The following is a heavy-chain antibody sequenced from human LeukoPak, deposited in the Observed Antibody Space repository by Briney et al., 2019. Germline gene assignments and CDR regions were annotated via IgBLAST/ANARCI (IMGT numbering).Heavy chain of an antibody. D-gene: IGHD5-18*01. J-gene: IGHJ3*02. CDR3: ARGVLGGYSYGYGLDAFDI. CDR1: GGSISSSSYY. Sequence: PSETLSLTCTVSGGSISSSSYYWGWIRQPPGKGLEWIGSIYYSGSTYYNPSLESRVTISVDTSKNQFSLKLSSVTAADTAVYYCARGVLGGYSYGYGLDAFDIWGQGTMVTVSS. V-gene: IGHV4-39*07. CDR2: IYYSGST.